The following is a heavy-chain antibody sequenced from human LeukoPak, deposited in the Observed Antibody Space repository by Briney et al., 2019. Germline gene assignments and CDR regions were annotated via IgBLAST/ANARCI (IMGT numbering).Heavy chain of an antibody. D-gene: IGHD5-24*01. CDR3: ARDRGDGYNYNWYFDL. V-gene: IGHV4-61*02. Sequence: SETLSLTCTVSGGSISSGSYYWSWIRQPAGKGLEWIGRIYTSGTTNYNPSPKSRVTISLDTSKNQFSLKLSSVTAADTAVYYCARDRGDGYNYNWYFDLWGRGTLVTVSS. J-gene: IGHJ2*01. CDR2: IYTSGTT. CDR1: GGSISSGSYY.